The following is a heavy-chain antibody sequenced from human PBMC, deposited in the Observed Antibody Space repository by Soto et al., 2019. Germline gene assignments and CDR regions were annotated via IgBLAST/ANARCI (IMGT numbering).Heavy chain of an antibody. CDR2: IKQDGSEK. V-gene: IGHV3-7*01. J-gene: IGHJ4*02. CDR1: GFTFSSYW. Sequence: EVQLVESGGGLVQPGGSLRLSCAASGFTFSSYWMSWVRQAPGKGLEWVANIKQDGSEKYYVDSVKGRFTISRDNAKNSMYLQMNSLRAEDTAVYYCARANYDFWRGYYSGPNDYWGQGTLVTVSS. D-gene: IGHD3-3*01. CDR3: ARANYDFWRGYYSGPNDY.